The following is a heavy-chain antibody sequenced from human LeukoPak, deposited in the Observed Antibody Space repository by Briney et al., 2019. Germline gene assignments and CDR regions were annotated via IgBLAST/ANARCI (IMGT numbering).Heavy chain of an antibody. CDR1: GGTFSTYG. Sequence: GASVKVSCKASGGTFSTYGISWVRQAPGQGLEWMGIINPNGGSTIYAQKFQGRVTMTRDTSTSTVYMDLTSLRSEDTAVYYCARGGMVRDRRHFQFDHWGQGTLVTVSS. J-gene: IGHJ4*02. D-gene: IGHD3-10*01. V-gene: IGHV1-46*01. CDR3: ARGGMVRDRRHFQFDH. CDR2: INPNGGST.